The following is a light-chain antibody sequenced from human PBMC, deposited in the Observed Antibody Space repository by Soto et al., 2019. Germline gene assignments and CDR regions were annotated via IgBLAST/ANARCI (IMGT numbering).Light chain of an antibody. J-gene: IGKJ1*01. CDR3: QHYNSYSEA. Sequence: IQMTKSPSTLSGSVGDRVTITCRASQTISSWLAWYQQKPGKAPKLLIYKASTLKSGAPSRFSGSGSGTEFTLTISSLQPDDFATYYCQHYNSYSEAFGQGTKVDIK. CDR1: QTISSW. V-gene: IGKV1-5*03. CDR2: KAS.